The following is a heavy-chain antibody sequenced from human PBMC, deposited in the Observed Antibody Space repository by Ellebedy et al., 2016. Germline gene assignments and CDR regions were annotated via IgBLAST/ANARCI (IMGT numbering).Heavy chain of an antibody. D-gene: IGHD2-2*01. Sequence: GGSPRLSXAASGFTFSSYWMTWVRQAPGKGLEWVANIKQDGGETYYVDSVQGRFTISRDNAKKSLFLQMNSLRAEDTAVYYCARRGAIGVDIWYYYMDVWGKGTTVTVAS. CDR2: IKQDGGET. CDR3: ARRGAIGVDIWYYYMDV. V-gene: IGHV3-7*01. CDR1: GFTFSSYW. J-gene: IGHJ6*03.